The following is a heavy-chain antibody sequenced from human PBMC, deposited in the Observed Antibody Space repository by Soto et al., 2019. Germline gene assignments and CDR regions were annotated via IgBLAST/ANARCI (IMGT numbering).Heavy chain of an antibody. CDR2: IYYSGST. J-gene: IGHJ6*02. CDR1: GGSISSSSYY. CDR3: AKMSIAARLYYYYGMDV. Sequence: SETLSLTCTVSGGSISSSSYYWGWIRQPPGKGLEWIGSIYYSGSTYYNPSLRSRVTISVDTSKNQFSLKLSSVTAADTAVYYCAKMSIAARLYYYYGMDVWGQGTTVTVSS. D-gene: IGHD6-6*01. V-gene: IGHV4-39*01.